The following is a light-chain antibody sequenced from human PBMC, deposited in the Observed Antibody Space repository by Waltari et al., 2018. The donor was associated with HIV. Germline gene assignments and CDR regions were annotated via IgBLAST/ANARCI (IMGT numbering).Light chain of an antibody. CDR1: HDISNS. CDR2: AGS. CDR3: QKYDTAPWA. J-gene: IGKJ1*01. V-gene: IGKV1-27*01. Sequence: DIQMTQSPSLLSASVGDKVTITCRASHDISNSLAWYQQRPGGGPKLLIHAGSTLHSGVPSRFSGSGSGTDFTLTISNLQSEDVAVYYCQKYDTAPWAFGQGTKVEIK.